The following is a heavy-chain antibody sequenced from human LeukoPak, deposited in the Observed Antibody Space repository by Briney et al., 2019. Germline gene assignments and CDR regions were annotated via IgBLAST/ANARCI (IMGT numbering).Heavy chain of an antibody. D-gene: IGHD3-10*01. J-gene: IGHJ5*02. CDR2: INAGNGNT. CDR1: GYTFTSYA. Sequence: ASVKVPCKASGYTFTSYAMHWVRQAPGQRLEWMGWINAGNGNTKYSQKFQGRVTITRDTSASTAYMELSSLRSEDTAVYYCARDSVLLWFGEHNWFDPWGQGTLVTVSS. CDR3: ARDSVLLWFGEHNWFDP. V-gene: IGHV1-3*01.